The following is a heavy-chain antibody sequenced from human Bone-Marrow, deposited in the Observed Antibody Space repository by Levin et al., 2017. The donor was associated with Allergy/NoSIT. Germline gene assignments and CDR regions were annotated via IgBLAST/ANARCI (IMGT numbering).Heavy chain of an antibody. V-gene: IGHV3-23*01. Sequence: ASVKVSCAASGFTFSSYAMSWVRQAPGKGLEWVSAISGSGGSTYYADSVKGRFTISRDNSKNTLYLQMNSLRAEDTAVYYCAKSAYCSSTSCYQTYYYYGMDVWGQGTTVTVSS. CDR2: ISGSGGST. CDR3: AKSAYCSSTSCYQTYYYYGMDV. J-gene: IGHJ6*02. D-gene: IGHD2-2*01. CDR1: GFTFSSYA.